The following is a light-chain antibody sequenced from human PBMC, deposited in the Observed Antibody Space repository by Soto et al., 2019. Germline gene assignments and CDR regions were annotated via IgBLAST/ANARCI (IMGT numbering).Light chain of an antibody. CDR2: GAS. CDR1: QSVRSSY. Sequence: DIVLTQSPGTQSLSPGERATLSCRASQSVRSSYLAWYQQKPGQAPRLLIYGASTRATGIPDRFSGGGSGTDFTLTISTLEPEDFAVYFCHQYGDSPQTFGQGTKVEIK. V-gene: IGKV3-20*01. CDR3: HQYGDSPQT. J-gene: IGKJ1*01.